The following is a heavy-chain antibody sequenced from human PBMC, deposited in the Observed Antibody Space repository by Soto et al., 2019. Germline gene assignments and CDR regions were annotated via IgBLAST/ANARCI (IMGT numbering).Heavy chain of an antibody. CDR2: ISHIGSV. V-gene: IGHV4-4*02. J-gene: IGHJ4*02. CDR1: GVSISSNYY. Sequence: QVLLQESGPGLVQPSGTLSLSCAVSGVSISSNYYWGWVRQSPGKGLEWLGDISHIGSVNYSPSLMRRVTISMDRSENQFSLKLNSVTAAAPAVYYCVRSFGWYAIDYWGQGTLVIVSS. CDR3: VRSFGWYAIDY. D-gene: IGHD6-19*01.